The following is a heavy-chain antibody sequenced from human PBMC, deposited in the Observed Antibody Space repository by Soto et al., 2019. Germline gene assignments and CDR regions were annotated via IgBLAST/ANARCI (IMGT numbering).Heavy chain of an antibody. CDR3: ARDMYYYDSSGYWSIDY. Sequence: PGGSLRLSCAASGFTFSSYSMNWVRQAPGKGLEWVSYISSSSSTIYYADSVKGRFTISRDNAKNSLYLQMNSLRDEDTGVYYCARDMYYYDSSGYWSIDYWGQGTLVTVSS. J-gene: IGHJ4*02. CDR1: GFTFSSYS. D-gene: IGHD3-22*01. CDR2: ISSSSSTI. V-gene: IGHV3-48*02.